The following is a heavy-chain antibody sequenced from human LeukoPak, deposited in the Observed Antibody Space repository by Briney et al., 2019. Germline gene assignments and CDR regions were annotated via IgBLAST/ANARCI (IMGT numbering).Heavy chain of an antibody. CDR1: GGSIDSYY. J-gene: IGHJ4*02. Sequence: SETLSLTCTVSGGSIDSYYWSWIRQPPGKGLEWIGYIYYSGSTNYNPSLKSRVSISVDTSKNQFSLKMSSVTAADTAVYYCARGFGSSTNYWGQGTLVTVSS. CDR2: IYYSGST. V-gene: IGHV4-59*01. CDR3: ARGFGSSTNY. D-gene: IGHD6-13*01.